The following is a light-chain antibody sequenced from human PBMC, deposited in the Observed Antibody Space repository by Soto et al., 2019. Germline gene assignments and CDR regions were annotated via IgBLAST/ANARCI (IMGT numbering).Light chain of an antibody. Sequence: EIVLTQSPATLSLSPGERATLSWRASQSVSSYLAWYQQKPGQAPRLLIYDVSKRATGIPARFSGSGSGTDFTLTISSLEPEDFAVYYCQQRSNWPWTFGQGTKVEIK. CDR2: DVS. CDR3: QQRSNWPWT. CDR1: QSVSSY. J-gene: IGKJ1*01. V-gene: IGKV3-11*01.